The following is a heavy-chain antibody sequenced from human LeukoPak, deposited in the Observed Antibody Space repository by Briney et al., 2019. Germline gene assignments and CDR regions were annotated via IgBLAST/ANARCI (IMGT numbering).Heavy chain of an antibody. CDR1: GFTFSSYS. CDR3: ARVDSLDFDY. CDR2: ISSSSSYI. Sequence: PGGSLRLSCVASGFTFSSYSMNWVRQAPGKGLEWVSSISSSSSYIYYADSVKGRFTISRDNAKNSLYLQMNSLRAEDTAVYYCARVDSLDFDYWGQGTLVTVSS. V-gene: IGHV3-21*01. J-gene: IGHJ4*02.